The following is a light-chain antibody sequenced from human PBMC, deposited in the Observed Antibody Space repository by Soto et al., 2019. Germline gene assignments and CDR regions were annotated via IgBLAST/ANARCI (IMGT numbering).Light chain of an antibody. CDR3: QQYGGSPCT. V-gene: IGKV3-20*01. CDR2: AAS. J-gene: IGKJ3*01. Sequence: EIVLTQSPGTLSLSPGERATLSCRASQSVSVNSLAWYQQKGGQAPRLLIYAASTRATGVPDRFSGNGSGTDFALTISRLETDDSAVYYCQQYGGSPCTFGPGTKVDIK. CDR1: QSVSVNS.